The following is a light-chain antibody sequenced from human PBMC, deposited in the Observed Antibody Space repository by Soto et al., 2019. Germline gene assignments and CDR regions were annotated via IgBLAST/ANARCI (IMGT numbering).Light chain of an antibody. CDR2: EVT. V-gene: IGLV2-14*01. Sequence: QSALTQPASVSGSPGQSITISCTGTSNYVGVYNYVSWYQQHPGKAPKLMIYEVTNRPSGVSNRFSGSKSGNTASLTISGLQPEDEADYYCSSYTIINTWVFGGGTKLTVL. CDR3: SSYTIINTWV. CDR1: SNYVGVYNY. J-gene: IGLJ3*02.